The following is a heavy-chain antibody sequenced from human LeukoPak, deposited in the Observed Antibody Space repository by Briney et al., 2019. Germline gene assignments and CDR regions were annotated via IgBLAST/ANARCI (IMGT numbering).Heavy chain of an antibody. D-gene: IGHD4-17*01. CDR1: GFTFSSYW. V-gene: IGHV3-74*01. CDR2: INSDGSST. J-gene: IGHJ4*02. Sequence: GGSLRLSCAASGFTFSSYWMHWVRQAPGKGLVWVSRINSDGSSTSYADSVKGRFTISRDNAKNTLYLQMNSLRAEDTAVYYCAREAYGDYVFDYWGQGTLVTGSS. CDR3: AREAYGDYVFDY.